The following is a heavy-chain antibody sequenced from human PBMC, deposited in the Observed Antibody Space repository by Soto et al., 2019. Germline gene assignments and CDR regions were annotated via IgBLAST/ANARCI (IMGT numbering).Heavy chain of an antibody. V-gene: IGHV2-5*02. CDR1: GFSLSTSGVG. CDR3: LSRAEPPRGGYYFDS. J-gene: IGHJ4*02. CDR2: IYWDDDK. Sequence: QITLKESGPALVKPTQTLTLTCTFSGFSLSTSGVGVGWIRQPPGKALEWLALIYWDDDKRNSPSLKSRLAITQDTSKNQVVLTMTNVDPVDTATYYCLSRAEPPRGGYYFDSWGQGTLVTVSS. D-gene: IGHD1-26*01.